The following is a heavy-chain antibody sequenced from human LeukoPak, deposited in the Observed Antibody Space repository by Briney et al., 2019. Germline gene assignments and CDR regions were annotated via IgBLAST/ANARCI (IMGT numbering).Heavy chain of an antibody. D-gene: IGHD3-22*01. CDR2: INPSGGST. CDR3: AREITIYDSSGYYYYDY. V-gene: IGHV1-46*01. J-gene: IGHJ4*02. CDR1: GYTVTSYY. Sequence: ASVKVSCKASGYTVTSYYMHWVRQAPGQGLEWMGIINPSGGSTSYAQKFQGRVTMTRDTSTSTVYVELSSLRSEDTAVYYCAREITIYDSSGYYYYDYWGQGTLVTVSS.